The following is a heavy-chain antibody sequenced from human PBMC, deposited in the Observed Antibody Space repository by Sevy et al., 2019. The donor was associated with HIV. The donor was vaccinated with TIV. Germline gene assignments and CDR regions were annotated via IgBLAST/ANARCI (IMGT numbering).Heavy chain of an antibody. Sequence: SETLSLTCSVSGGSITSKNYFWAWIRQSPGQGLEWIGSIYHSGSTYHSPSLQSRVGISVDTSRRHFSLKLSSVTATDTAVYYCARHSFKHGYWPHYFDYWSQGTLVTVSS. D-gene: IGHD5-18*01. J-gene: IGHJ4*02. V-gene: IGHV4-39*01. CDR1: GGSITSKNYF. CDR2: IYHSGST. CDR3: ARHSFKHGYWPHYFDY.